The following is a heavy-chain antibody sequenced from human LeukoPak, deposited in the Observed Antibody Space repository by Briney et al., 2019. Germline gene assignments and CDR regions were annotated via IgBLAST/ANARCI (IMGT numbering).Heavy chain of an antibody. CDR3: ARESDDILTGFDY. J-gene: IGHJ4*02. CDR2: SYYSGST. D-gene: IGHD3-9*01. V-gene: IGHV4-59*01. Sequence: KPSETLSLTCTVSGGSISSYYWSWIRQPPGKGLEWIGYSYYSGSTNYNPSLKSRVTISVDTSKNQFSLKLSSVTAADTAVYYCARESDDILTGFDYWGQGTLVTVSS. CDR1: GGSISSYY.